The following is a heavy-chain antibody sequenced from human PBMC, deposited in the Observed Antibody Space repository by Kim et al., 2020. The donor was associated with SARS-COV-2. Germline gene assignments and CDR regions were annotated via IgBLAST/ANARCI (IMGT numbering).Heavy chain of an antibody. V-gene: IGHV4-34*01. D-gene: IGHD3-9*01. Sequence: SETLSLTCAVYGGSFSGYYWSWIRQPPGKGLEWIGEINHSGSTNSNPSLKSRVTISVDTSKNQFSLKLSSVTAADTAVYYCARARAFDWLSAEKILDYWGQGTLVTVSS. CDR1: GGSFSGYY. CDR3: ARARAFDWLSAEKILDY. CDR2: INHSGST. J-gene: IGHJ4*02.